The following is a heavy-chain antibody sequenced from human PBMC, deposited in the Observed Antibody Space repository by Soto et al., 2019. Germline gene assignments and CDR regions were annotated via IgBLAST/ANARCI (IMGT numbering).Heavy chain of an antibody. CDR2: TYYNGNA. D-gene: IGHD3-22*01. J-gene: IGHJ4*02. Sequence: QLQLQESGPGLVKPSETLSLTCTVSGASIDRSNYYWDWIRQPPGKGLEWIGTTYYNGNAYYNPSLKSRVTMSVDTSKYQFSLKLISVTAADTAVYYCARHFVAVVIKGWGYWGQGTLVTVSS. CDR1: GASIDRSNYY. CDR3: ARHFVAVVIKGWGY. V-gene: IGHV4-39*01.